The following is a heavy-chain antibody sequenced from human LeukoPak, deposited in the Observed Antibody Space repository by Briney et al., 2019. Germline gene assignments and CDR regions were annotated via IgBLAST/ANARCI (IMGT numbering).Heavy chain of an antibody. J-gene: IGHJ6*03. CDR3: ARLVPHYYDSSGYYSYYYYYYMDV. CDR1: GGSISSSSYY. D-gene: IGHD3-22*01. Sequence: PSETLSLTCIVSGGSISSSSYYWGWIRQPPGKGLEWIGSIYYSGSTYYNPSLKSRVTISVDTSKNQFSLKLSSVTAADTAVCYCARLVPHYYDSSGYYSYYYYYYMDVWGKGTTVTVSS. V-gene: IGHV4-39*01. CDR2: IYYSGST.